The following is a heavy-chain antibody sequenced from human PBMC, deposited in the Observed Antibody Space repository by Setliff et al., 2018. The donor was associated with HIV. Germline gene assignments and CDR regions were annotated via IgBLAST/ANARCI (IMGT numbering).Heavy chain of an antibody. J-gene: IGHJ4*02. CDR2: IRYDGSYK. D-gene: IGHD2-8*01. CDR3: AADRGFCTLDY. Sequence: GGSLRLSCAASGFTFSYYGMHWVRQAPGKGLEWVTSIRYDGSYKYYADSVRGRFTISRDNSKNTLYLQMNILRAEDTAVYYCAADRGFCTLDYWGQGTLVTVSS. CDR1: GFTFSYYG. V-gene: IGHV3-30*02.